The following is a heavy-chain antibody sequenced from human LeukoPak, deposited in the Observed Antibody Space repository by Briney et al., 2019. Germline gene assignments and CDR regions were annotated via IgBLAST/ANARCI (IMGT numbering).Heavy chain of an antibody. J-gene: IGHJ4*02. CDR3: ASNLVWGGSSSSLGY. Sequence: GGSLRLSCAASGFTFTSYSMNWVRQAPGKGLEWISFITSSSRAIYYANSVKDRFTIPRHNAKNSVFLQMKSLRADDTAIYYCASNLVWGGSSSSLGYWGQGTLVTVA. D-gene: IGHD6-6*01. V-gene: IGHV3-48*01. CDR1: GFTFTSYS. CDR2: ITSSSRAI.